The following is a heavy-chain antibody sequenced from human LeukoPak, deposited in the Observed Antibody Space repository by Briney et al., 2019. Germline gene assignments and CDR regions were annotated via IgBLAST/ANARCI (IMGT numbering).Heavy chain of an antibody. CDR3: ARGPIYYDILTGYYPTGGSFDY. CDR1: GYSFTSYW. CDR2: IYPGDSDT. D-gene: IGHD3-9*01. J-gene: IGHJ4*02. V-gene: IGHV5-51*01. Sequence: GESLKISCKGSGYSFTSYWIGWVRQMPGKGLEWMGIIYPGDSDTRYSPPFQGQVTISADKSISTAYLQWSSLKASDTAMYYCARGPIYYDILTGYYPTGGSFDYWGQGTLVTVSS.